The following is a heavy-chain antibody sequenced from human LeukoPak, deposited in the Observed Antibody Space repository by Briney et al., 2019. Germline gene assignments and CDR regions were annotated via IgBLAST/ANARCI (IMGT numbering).Heavy chain of an antibody. Sequence: GGSLRLSCAASGFAFRTNWMSWVRQAPGKGLQWVANIKQDGTEKFYVDSVKGRFTISRDNAKSTLYLQVDSLRVEDTAVYYCAREPDNWFDPWGQGTLVTVSS. V-gene: IGHV3-7*01. CDR2: IKQDGTEK. CDR3: AREPDNWFDP. CDR1: GFAFRTNW. J-gene: IGHJ5*02.